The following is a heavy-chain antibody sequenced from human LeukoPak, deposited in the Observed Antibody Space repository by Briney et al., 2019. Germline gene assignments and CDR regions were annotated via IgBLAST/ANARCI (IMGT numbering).Heavy chain of an antibody. Sequence: GRSLRLSCAAPGFTFSSFWMHWVRQAPGKGLVWVSRVSDDGSTTTYADSVKGRFTISRDNAKNTLYLQLNSLRPDDTAVYYCVRHNAARAFDIWGQGTMVIVSS. CDR1: GFTFSSFW. CDR3: VRHNAARAFDI. D-gene: IGHD1-1*01. V-gene: IGHV3-74*03. J-gene: IGHJ3*02. CDR2: VSDDGSTT.